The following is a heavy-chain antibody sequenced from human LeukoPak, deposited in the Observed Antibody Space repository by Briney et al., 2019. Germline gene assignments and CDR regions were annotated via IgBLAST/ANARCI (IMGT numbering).Heavy chain of an antibody. D-gene: IGHD5-12*01. V-gene: IGHV1-18*04. J-gene: IGHJ2*01. Sequence: ASVKVSCKASGYTFINYGFTWVRQAPGQGLEWMGWISGYNGNTNYLQKFQGRVTMTTDTSTNTVYMGLRSLSSDDAAVYYCARVSTNSRVGGYDPQWYFDLWGRGTLVTVSS. CDR2: ISGYNGNT. CDR3: ARVSTNSRVGGYDPQWYFDL. CDR1: GYTFINYG.